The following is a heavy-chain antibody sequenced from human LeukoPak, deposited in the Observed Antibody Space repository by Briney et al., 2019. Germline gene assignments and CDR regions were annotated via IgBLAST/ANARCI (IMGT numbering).Heavy chain of an antibody. CDR1: GGSISSSSHY. V-gene: IGHV4-39*01. Sequence: PSETLSLTCTVSGGSISSSSHYWGWVRQPPGKGLECIGFIYYTESTYSNPYLKSRVALSIDRTKNQFSLKLSSVTAADTAVYYCARSSYYDTSGYYDYWGQGALVTVSS. D-gene: IGHD3-22*01. CDR3: ARSSYYDTSGYYDY. CDR2: IYYTEST. J-gene: IGHJ4*02.